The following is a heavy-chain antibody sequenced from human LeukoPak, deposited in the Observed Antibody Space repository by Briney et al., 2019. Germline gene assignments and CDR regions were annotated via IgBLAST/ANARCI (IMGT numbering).Heavy chain of an antibody. J-gene: IGHJ4*02. Sequence: SVTLSLTCTVSGGSISSSSYYWGWIRQPPGKGLEWIGSIYYSGSTYYNPSLKSRVTISVDTSKNQFSLKLSSVTAADTAVYYCARQSGYERGYDFVDYWGQGTLVTVSS. D-gene: IGHD5-12*01. CDR1: GGSISSSSYY. CDR2: IYYSGST. CDR3: ARQSGYERGYDFVDY. V-gene: IGHV4-39*01.